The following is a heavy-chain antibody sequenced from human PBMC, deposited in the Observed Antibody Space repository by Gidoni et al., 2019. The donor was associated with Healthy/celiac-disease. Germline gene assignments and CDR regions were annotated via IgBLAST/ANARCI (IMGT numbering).Heavy chain of an antibody. V-gene: IGHV1-3*01. J-gene: IGHJ4*02. D-gene: IGHD1-26*01. CDR1: GYTFTSYA. CDR2: INAGNGNT. CDR3: ASVSGSYYSGVDTEFDY. Sequence: QVQLVQSGAEVKKPGASVKVSCKASGYTFTSYAMHWVRQATGQRLEWMGWINAGNGNTKYSQKFQGRVTITRDTSASTAYMELSSLRSEDTAVYYCASVSGSYYSGVDTEFDYWGQGTLVTVSS.